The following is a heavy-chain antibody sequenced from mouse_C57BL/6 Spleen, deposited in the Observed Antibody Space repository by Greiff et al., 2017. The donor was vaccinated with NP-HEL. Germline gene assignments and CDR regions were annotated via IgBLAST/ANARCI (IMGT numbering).Heavy chain of an antibody. CDR1: GYTFTSYW. Sequence: QVQLKQPGAELVMPGASVKLSCKASGYTFTSYWMHWVKQRPGQGLEWIGEIDPSDSYTNYNQKFKGKSTLTVDKSSSTAYMQLSSLTSEDSAVYYCARAITTGFDYWGQGTTLTVSS. V-gene: IGHV1-69*01. D-gene: IGHD2-4*01. CDR3: ARAITTGFDY. J-gene: IGHJ2*01. CDR2: IDPSDSYT.